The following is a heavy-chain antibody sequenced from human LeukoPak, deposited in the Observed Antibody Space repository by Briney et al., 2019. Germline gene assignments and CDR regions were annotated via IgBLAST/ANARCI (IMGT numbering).Heavy chain of an antibody. CDR2: ISYDGSNK. CDR1: GFTFSSYA. Sequence: PGRSLRLSCAASGFTFSSYAMHWVRQAPGEGLEWVAVISYDGSNKYYADSVKGRFTISRDNSKNTLYLQMNSLRAEDTAVYYCARDRDGYDDAFDIWGQGTMVTVSS. J-gene: IGHJ3*02. D-gene: IGHD5-24*01. V-gene: IGHV3-30*04. CDR3: ARDRDGYDDAFDI.